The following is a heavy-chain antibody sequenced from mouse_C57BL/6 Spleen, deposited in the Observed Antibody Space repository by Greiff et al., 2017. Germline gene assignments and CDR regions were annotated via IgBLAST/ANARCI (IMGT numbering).Heavy chain of an antibody. CDR3: AMGRWIPYAMDY. CDR2: IHPSDSDT. CDR1: GYTFTSYW. V-gene: IGHV1-74*01. J-gene: IGHJ4*01. Sequence: VQLQQPGAELVKPGASVKVSCNASGYTFTSYWMHWVKQRPGQGLEWIGRIHPSDSDTNYNQKFKGKATLTVDKSSSTAYMQLSSLTSEDSAVYYCAMGRWIPYAMDYWGQGTSVTVSS. D-gene: IGHD2-3*01.